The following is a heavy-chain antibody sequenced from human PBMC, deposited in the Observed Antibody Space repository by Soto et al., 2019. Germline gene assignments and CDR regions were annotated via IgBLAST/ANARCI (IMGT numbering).Heavy chain of an antibody. J-gene: IGHJ6*04. Sequence: GGSLRLSCAASGFTFSSYWMSWVRQAPGKGLEWVANIKQYGSEKYYVDSVKGRFTISRDNAKNSLYLQMNSLRAEDTAVYYCARGAHIVVVPAASSDVWGKGTTVTVSS. CDR2: IKQYGSEK. D-gene: IGHD2-2*01. V-gene: IGHV3-7*01. CDR3: ARGAHIVVVPAASSDV. CDR1: GFTFSSYW.